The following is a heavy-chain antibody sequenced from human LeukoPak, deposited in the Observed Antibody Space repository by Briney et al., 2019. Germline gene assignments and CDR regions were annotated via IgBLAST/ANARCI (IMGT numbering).Heavy chain of an antibody. Sequence: SVNVSCKASGGTFSSYAISWVRQAPGQGLEWVGGNIHIFGTANYAQKFQGRVTITTDESTSTVYMELSSLRAEDTAVYCCARGLTLAWFDPWGQGTLVTVSS. D-gene: IGHD3-22*01. J-gene: IGHJ5*02. CDR3: ARGLTLAWFDP. CDR1: GGTFSSYA. CDR2: NIHIFGTA. V-gene: IGHV1-69*05.